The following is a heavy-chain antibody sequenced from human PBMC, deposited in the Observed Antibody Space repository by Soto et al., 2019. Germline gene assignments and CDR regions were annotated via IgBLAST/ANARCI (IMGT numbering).Heavy chain of an antibody. Sequence: SETLSLTCTVSGGSISSSSYYWGWIRQPPGKGLEWIGSIYYSGSTYYNPSLKSRVTISVDTSKNQFSLKLSSVTAADTAVYYCARHKNYYDSSGYPGGFDYWGQGTLVTVSS. CDR3: ARHKNYYDSSGYPGGFDY. CDR2: IYYSGST. D-gene: IGHD3-22*01. V-gene: IGHV4-39*01. CDR1: GGSISSSSYY. J-gene: IGHJ4*02.